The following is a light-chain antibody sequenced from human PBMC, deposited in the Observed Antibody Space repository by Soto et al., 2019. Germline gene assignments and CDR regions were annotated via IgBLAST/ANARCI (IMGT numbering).Light chain of an antibody. CDR2: LNSDGSH. J-gene: IGLJ3*02. CDR1: SGHSSYA. V-gene: IGLV4-69*01. Sequence: QLVLTQSPSASASLGASVKLTCTLSSGHSSYAVAWHQQQPEKGPRYLMKLNSDGSHSKGDGIPDRFSGSSSGAERYLTISSLQSEDEADXYCQTWGTGXRVXXXGTKLXXL. CDR3: QTWGTGXRV.